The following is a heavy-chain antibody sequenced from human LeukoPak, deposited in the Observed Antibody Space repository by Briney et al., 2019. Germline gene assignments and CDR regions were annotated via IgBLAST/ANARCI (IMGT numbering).Heavy chain of an antibody. CDR1: GFTFSNFW. V-gene: IGHV3-30-3*01. CDR3: ARDDSGYLDY. J-gene: IGHJ4*02. CDR2: ISYDGSNK. D-gene: IGHD1-26*01. Sequence: GGSLRLSCTASGFTFSNFWMGWVRQAPGKGLEWVAVISYDGSNKYYADSVKGRFTISRDNSKNTLYLQMNSLRAEDTAVYYCARDDSGYLDYWGQGTLVTVSS.